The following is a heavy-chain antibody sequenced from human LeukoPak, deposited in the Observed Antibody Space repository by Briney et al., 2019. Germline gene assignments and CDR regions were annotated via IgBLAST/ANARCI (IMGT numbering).Heavy chain of an antibody. V-gene: IGHV4-61*01. D-gene: IGHD3-9*01. CDR1: GGSISSSSYY. CDR2: IYYSGST. Sequence: SETLSLTCTVSGGSISSSSYYWSWIRQPPGKGLEWIGYIYYSGSTNYKSSLKSRVTISVDTSKNQFSLKLSSVTAADTAVYYCARLTGYSSESWFDPWGQGTLVTVSS. J-gene: IGHJ5*02. CDR3: ARLTGYSSESWFDP.